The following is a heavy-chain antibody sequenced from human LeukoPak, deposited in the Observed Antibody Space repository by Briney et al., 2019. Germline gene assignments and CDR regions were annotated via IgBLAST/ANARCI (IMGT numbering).Heavy chain of an antibody. CDR1: GFTFSSYW. CDR2: ISSSSSYI. Sequence: GGSLRLSCAASGFTFSSYWMSWVRQAPGKGLEWVSSISSSSSYIYYADSVKGRFTISRDNAKNSLYLQMNSLRVEDTAVYYCASWPVGWYGEDSWGQGTLVTVSS. CDR3: ASWPVGWYGEDS. D-gene: IGHD6-19*01. V-gene: IGHV3-21*04. J-gene: IGHJ4*02.